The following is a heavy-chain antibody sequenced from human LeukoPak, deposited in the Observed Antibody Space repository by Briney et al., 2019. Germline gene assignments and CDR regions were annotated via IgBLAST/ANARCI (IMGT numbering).Heavy chain of an antibody. Sequence: GGSLRLSCEASGFSFSSHGIHWVRQAPGKGLEWVSAISGSGGKTYYADSVKGRFTISRDNSQNTLYLYMNSLRADDTAVYYCGKEMTSMVTVEYWGQGTLVTVSS. V-gene: IGHV3-23*01. J-gene: IGHJ4*02. CDR3: GKEMTSMVTVEY. D-gene: IGHD5-18*01. CDR2: ISGSGGKT. CDR1: GFSFSSHG.